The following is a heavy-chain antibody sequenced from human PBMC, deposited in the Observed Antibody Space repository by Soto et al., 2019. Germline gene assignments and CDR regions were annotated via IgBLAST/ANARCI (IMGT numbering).Heavy chain of an antibody. CDR2: IFYSWST. CDR1: GGSISSSSYY. J-gene: IGHJ3*02. D-gene: IGHD5-12*01. V-gene: IGHV4-39*07. CDR3: ARANSGRCYEAFDI. Sequence: SETLSLTCTVSGGSISSSSYYWGWIRQPPGKGLEWIGSIFYSWSTYYNPSLKSRVTISVDTSKNQFSLKLSSVTAAATAVYSCARANSGRCYEAFDIWGPRTMVTVSS.